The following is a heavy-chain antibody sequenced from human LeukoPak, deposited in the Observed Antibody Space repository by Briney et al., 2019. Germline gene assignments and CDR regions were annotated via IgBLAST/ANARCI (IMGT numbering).Heavy chain of an antibody. CDR2: IISSSSVI. CDR1: GFAFSTYS. Sequence: PGGSLRLSCATSGFAFSTYSMNWVRQAPGKGLEWISYIISSSSVIYYADSVKGRFTISRDNAKSSLYLQMNSLTAGDTAVYYCARARPGYDTPPYYFDFWGQGTLVTVSS. J-gene: IGHJ4*02. CDR3: ARARPGYDTPPYYFDF. D-gene: IGHD3-16*01. V-gene: IGHV3-48*01.